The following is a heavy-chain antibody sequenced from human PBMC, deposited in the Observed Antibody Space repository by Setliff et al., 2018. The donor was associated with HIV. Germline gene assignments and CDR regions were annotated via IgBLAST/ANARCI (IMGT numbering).Heavy chain of an antibody. D-gene: IGHD3-22*01. CDR2: IKIKTDGGTI. Sequence: GESLRLSCAASGFTISNVWMTWVRQAPGKGLEWVGRIKIKTDGGTIDYAAPVKGRFTISRDDSKNTLFLQMNSLKTEDTAVYYCTTHQTHSSPGEWFQHLGQGTLVTVSS. J-gene: IGHJ1*01. CDR1: GFTISNVW. CDR3: TTHQTHSSPGEWFQH. V-gene: IGHV3-15*01.